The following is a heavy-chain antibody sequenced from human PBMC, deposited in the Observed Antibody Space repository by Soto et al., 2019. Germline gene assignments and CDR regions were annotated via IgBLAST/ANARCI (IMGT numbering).Heavy chain of an antibody. Sequence: QVQLVESGGGVVQPGRSLRLSCAASGFTFSSYGMHWVRQAPGKGLEWVAVIWYDGSNKYYADSVKGRFTISRDNSKITLYLQMNSLRAEDTAVYYCLGYCSGGSCYGRDYWGQGTLVTVSS. CDR1: GFTFSSYG. V-gene: IGHV3-33*01. CDR3: LGYCSGGSCYGRDY. D-gene: IGHD2-15*01. J-gene: IGHJ4*02. CDR2: IWYDGSNK.